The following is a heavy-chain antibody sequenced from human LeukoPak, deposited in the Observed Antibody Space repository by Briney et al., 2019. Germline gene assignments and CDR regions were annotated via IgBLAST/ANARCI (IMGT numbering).Heavy chain of an antibody. D-gene: IGHD6-6*01. J-gene: IGHJ4*02. CDR2: ISGSGDST. V-gene: IGHV3-23*01. CDR1: GFTFSNYA. CDR3: AKGAGQLVLESYFDY. Sequence: GGSLRLSCEASGFTFSNYAMSRVRQAPGKGLEWVSAISGSGDSTFDADSVKGRFTISRDNSKNTLYLQMNSLRAEDTAVYYCAKGAGQLVLESYFDYWGQGTLVTVSS.